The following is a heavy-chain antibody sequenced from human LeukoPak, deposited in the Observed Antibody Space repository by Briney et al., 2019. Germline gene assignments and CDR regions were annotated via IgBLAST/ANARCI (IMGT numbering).Heavy chain of an antibody. D-gene: IGHD2-2*01. CDR1: GDSISSSTYH. V-gene: IGHV4-39*01. J-gene: IGHJ6*03. CDR2: ISYSGST. CDR3: ARGYCSTTTCSGVGYMDV. Sequence: PSETLSLTCTVSGDSISSSTYHWGWVRQPPGKGLEWIGSISYSGSTYYNPSLKSRVTVSVDMSKNQFSLKLSSVTAADRAAYYCARGYCSTTTCSGVGYMDVWGKGTTVTVSS.